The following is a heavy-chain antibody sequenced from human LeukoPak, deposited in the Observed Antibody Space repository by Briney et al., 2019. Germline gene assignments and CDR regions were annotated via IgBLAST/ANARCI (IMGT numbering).Heavy chain of an antibody. CDR2: VSYDGSNK. D-gene: IGHD3-3*01. CDR1: GFTFRNYG. Sequence: GGSLRLSCVASGFTFRNYGMHWVRQAPGKGLEWVAVVSYDGSNKYYPDSVKGRFTISRDNSKNTLNLQMNSLRGEDTAVYYCAKELVAFSGWSYYYYMDVWGKGTTVTVSS. V-gene: IGHV3-30*18. CDR3: AKELVAFSGWSYYYYMDV. J-gene: IGHJ6*03.